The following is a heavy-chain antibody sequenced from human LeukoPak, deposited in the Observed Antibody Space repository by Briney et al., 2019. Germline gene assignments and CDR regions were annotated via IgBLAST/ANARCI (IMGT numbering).Heavy chain of an antibody. V-gene: IGHV4-59*01. J-gene: IGHJ4*02. CDR3: ARSMYYYDSSGPSADY. CDR2: IYYSGST. Sequence: SETLSLTCTVSGGSISSYYWSWIRQPPGKGLEWIGYIYYSGSTNYNPSLKSRVTISVDTSKNQFSLKLSSVTAADTAVYYCARSMYYYDSSGPSADYWGQGTLVTVSS. D-gene: IGHD3-22*01. CDR1: GGSISSYY.